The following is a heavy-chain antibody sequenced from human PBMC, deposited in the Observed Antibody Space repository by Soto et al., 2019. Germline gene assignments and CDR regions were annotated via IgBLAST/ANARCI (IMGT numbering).Heavy chain of an antibody. Sequence: QVQLVESGGGVVQPGRSLRLSCAASGFTFSSYAMHWVRQAPGKGLEWVAVISYDGSNKYYADSVKGRFTISRDNSKNTLYLQMNSLRAEDTAVYYCARGGTRSSWLDFDYWGQGTLVTVSS. CDR3: ARGGTRSSWLDFDY. CDR1: GFTFSSYA. J-gene: IGHJ4*02. D-gene: IGHD6-13*01. V-gene: IGHV3-30-3*01. CDR2: ISYDGSNK.